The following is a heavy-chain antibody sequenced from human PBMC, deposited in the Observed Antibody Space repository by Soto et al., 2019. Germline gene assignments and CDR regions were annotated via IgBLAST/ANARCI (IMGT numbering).Heavy chain of an antibody. D-gene: IGHD3-16*02. J-gene: IGHJ6*02. V-gene: IGHV1-58*01. CDR1: GFTFTSSA. CDR3: AADPGLGYVRGSYRLYYYGMDV. CDR2: IVVGSGNT. Sequence: ASVKVSCKASGFTFTSSAVQWVRQARGQRLEWIGWIVVGSGNTNYAQKFQERVTITRDMSTSTAYMELSSLRSEDTAVYYCAADPGLGYVRGSYRLYYYGMDVWGQGTTVTVSS.